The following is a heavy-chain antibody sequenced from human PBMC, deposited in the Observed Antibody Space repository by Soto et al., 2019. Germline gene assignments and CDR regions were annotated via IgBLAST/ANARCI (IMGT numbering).Heavy chain of an antibody. CDR2: INPNSGGT. CDR1: GYTFTGYY. Sequence: ASVKVSCKASGYTFTGYYMHWVRQAPGQGLEWMGWINPNSGGTNYAQKFQGRVTMTRDTSISTAYTELSRLRSDDTAVYYCASTALDYDILTGYQAVYYYYGMDVWGQGTTVTVSS. CDR3: ASTALDYDILTGYQAVYYYYGMDV. V-gene: IGHV1-2*02. D-gene: IGHD3-9*01. J-gene: IGHJ6*02.